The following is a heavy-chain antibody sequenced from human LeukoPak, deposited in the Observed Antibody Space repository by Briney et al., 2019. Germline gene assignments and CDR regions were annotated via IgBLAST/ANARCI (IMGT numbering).Heavy chain of an antibody. CDR2: IYTSGST. V-gene: IGHV4-59*01. CDR1: GGSISSYY. CDR3: ARDLVTVTKGFDI. D-gene: IGHD4-17*01. J-gene: IGHJ3*02. Sequence: SETLSLTCTVSGGSISSYYWSWIRQPPGKGLEWIGYIYTSGSTNYNSSLKSRVIISIDTSKKQFSLKLSSVTAADTAVYYCARDLVTVTKGFDIWGQGTMVSVSS.